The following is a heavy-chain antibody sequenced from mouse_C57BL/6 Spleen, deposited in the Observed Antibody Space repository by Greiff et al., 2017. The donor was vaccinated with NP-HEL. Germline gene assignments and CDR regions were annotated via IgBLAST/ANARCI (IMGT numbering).Heavy chain of an antibody. D-gene: IGHD2-12*01. V-gene: IGHV1-64*01. CDR2: IHPNSGST. Sequence: QVQLKQPGAELVKPGASVKLSCKASGYTFTSYWMHWVKQRPGQGLEWIGMIHPNSGSTNYNEKFKSKATLTVDKSSSTAYMQLSSLTSEDSAVYYCASGSSYDAAMDYWGQGTSVTVSS. J-gene: IGHJ4*01. CDR1: GYTFTSYW. CDR3: ASGSSYDAAMDY.